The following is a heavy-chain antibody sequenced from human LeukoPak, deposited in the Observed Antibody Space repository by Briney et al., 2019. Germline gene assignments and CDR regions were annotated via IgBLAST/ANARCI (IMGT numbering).Heavy chain of an antibody. CDR3: ARHSGHDFDY. Sequence: GGSLRLSCAASGFTFSSYSMNWVRQAPGKGLEWVSSISSSSSYIYYADSVKGRFTVSRDNAKNSLYLQMNSLRAEDTAVYYCARHSGHDFDYWGQGTLVTVSS. V-gene: IGHV3-21*01. CDR2: ISSSSSYI. J-gene: IGHJ4*02. CDR1: GFTFSSYS. D-gene: IGHD2-15*01.